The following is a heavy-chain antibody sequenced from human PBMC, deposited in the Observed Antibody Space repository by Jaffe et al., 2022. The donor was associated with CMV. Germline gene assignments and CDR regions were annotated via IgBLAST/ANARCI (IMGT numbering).Heavy chain of an antibody. CDR1: GYTFTSYD. Sequence: QVQLVQSGAEVKKPGASVKVSCKASGYTFTSYDINWVRQATGQGLEWMGWMNPNSGNTGYAQKFQGRVTMTRNTSISTAYMELSSLRSEDTAVYYCARGSYRPWFGELSRPWYYYYGMDVWGQGTTVTVSS. CDR2: MNPNSGNT. J-gene: IGHJ6*02. CDR3: ARGSYRPWFGELSRPWYYYYGMDV. V-gene: IGHV1-8*01. D-gene: IGHD3-10*01.